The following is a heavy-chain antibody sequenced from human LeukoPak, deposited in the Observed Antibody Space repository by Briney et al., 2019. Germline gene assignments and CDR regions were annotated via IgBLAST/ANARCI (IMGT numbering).Heavy chain of an antibody. CDR2: ISYDGSNK. CDR1: GFTFSSYG. V-gene: IGHV3-30*18. J-gene: IGHJ3*02. Sequence: PGGSLRLSCAASGFTFSSYGMHWVRQAPGKGLEWVAVISYDGSNKYYADSVKGRFTISRDNSKNTLYLQMNSLRAEDTAVYYCAKDDPMAGDAFDIWGQGTMVTVSS. D-gene: IGHD5-24*01. CDR3: AKDDPMAGDAFDI.